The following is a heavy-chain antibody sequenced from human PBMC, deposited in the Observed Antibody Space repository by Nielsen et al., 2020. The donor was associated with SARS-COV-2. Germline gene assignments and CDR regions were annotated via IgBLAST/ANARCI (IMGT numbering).Heavy chain of an antibody. J-gene: IGHJ4*02. Sequence: ESLKISCAASGFTFSDHYMTWIRQPPGKGLEWVGNINSYGSTFYNPSLKSRVTISVDTSKNEFSLKLRFVTAADTAVYYCARRGHFDYWGQGALVTVSS. CDR1: GFTFSDHY. CDR2: INSYGST. V-gene: IGHV4-34*01. CDR3: ARRGHFDY.